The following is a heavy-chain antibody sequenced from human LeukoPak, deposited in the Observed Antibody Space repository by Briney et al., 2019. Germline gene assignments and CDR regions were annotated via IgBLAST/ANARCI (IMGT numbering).Heavy chain of an antibody. D-gene: IGHD3-10*01. J-gene: IGHJ4*02. CDR3: APSITMVRGVIIGDDY. CDR1: GFTFSSYG. CDR2: IRYDGSNK. Sequence: PGGSLRLSCAASGFTFSSYGMHWVRQAPGKGLERVAFIRYDGSNKYYADSVKGRFSISRDNSKNTLYLQMNSLRSEDTAVYYCAPSITMVRGVIIGDDYWGQGTLVTVSS. V-gene: IGHV3-30*02.